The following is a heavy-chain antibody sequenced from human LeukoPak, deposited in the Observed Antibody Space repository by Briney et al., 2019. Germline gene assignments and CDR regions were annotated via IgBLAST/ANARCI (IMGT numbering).Heavy chain of an antibody. CDR3: ARDAGYGSGSYYGNWFDP. J-gene: IGHJ5*02. CDR2: ISAYNGNT. V-gene: IGHV1-18*01. D-gene: IGHD3-10*01. Sequence: GASVKVSCKASGYTFTSYGISWVRQAPGQGLEWMGWISAYNGNTNYAQKLQGRVTMNTDTSTSTAYMELRSLRSDDTAVYYCARDAGYGSGSYYGNWFDPWGQGTLVTVSS. CDR1: GYTFTSYG.